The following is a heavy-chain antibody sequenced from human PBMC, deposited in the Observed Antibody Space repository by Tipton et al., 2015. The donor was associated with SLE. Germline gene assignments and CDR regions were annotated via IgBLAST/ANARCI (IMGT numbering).Heavy chain of an antibody. V-gene: IGHV4-39*01. J-gene: IGHJ5*02. CDR2: IHYSGTS. CDR1: GASISDSSYF. CDR3: ARGEGYYGSGSYQGWFDP. D-gene: IGHD3-10*01. Sequence: TLSLTCTVSGASISDSSYFWAWIRQPPGEGLHWIGSIHYSGTSYYNPSLNSRVTMSADTSKNQFSLKLSSLTAADTAVYYCARGEGYYGSGSYQGWFDPWDQGTLVTVSS.